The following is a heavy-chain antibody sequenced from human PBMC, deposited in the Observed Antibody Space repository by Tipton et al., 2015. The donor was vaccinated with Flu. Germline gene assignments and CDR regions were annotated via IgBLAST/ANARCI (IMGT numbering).Heavy chain of an antibody. Sequence: LRLSCSVSGDSIGSPYFWGWIRQPPGKGLEWIGNVLQTGSPNYNPSLKSRVTISVDTSKNQFSLKLSSVTAADTAVYYCARDGYYYYYYGMDVWGQGTTVTVSS. CDR3: ARDGYYYYYYGMDV. V-gene: IGHV4-38-2*02. D-gene: IGHD2-2*03. CDR2: VLQTGSP. J-gene: IGHJ6*02. CDR1: GDSIGSPYF.